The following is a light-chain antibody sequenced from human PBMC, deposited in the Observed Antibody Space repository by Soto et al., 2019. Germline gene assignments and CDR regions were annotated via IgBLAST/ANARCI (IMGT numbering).Light chain of an antibody. V-gene: IGLV2-23*02. CDR3: SSYAGIKFFV. CDR1: SSDVGIYDL. J-gene: IGLJ1*01. CDR2: EVS. Sequence: QSALTQPASVSGSPGQSITISCTGTSSDVGIYDLVAWYQQHPGKAPKLMLYEVSKRPSGASSRFSGSKSGNTASLTISGLQAEDEADYYCSSYAGIKFFVLGTGTKVTVL.